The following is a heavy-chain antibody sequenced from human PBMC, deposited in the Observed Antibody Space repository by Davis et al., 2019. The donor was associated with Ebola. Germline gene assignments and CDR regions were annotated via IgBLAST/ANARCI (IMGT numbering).Heavy chain of an antibody. Sequence: SETLSLTCTVSGDSFSSGSYYWSWIRQPAGKGLEWIGHIYTSGSTKCNPSLKSRVTMSVDTSKNQFSLRLSSVTAADTAVYYCARVSGLRAFDIWGQGTMVTVSS. V-gene: IGHV4-61*09. D-gene: IGHD2-15*01. J-gene: IGHJ3*02. CDR2: IYTSGST. CDR1: GDSFSSGSYY. CDR3: ARVSGLRAFDI.